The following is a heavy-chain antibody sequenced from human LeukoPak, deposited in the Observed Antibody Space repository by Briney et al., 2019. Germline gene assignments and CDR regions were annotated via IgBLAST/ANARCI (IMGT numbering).Heavy chain of an antibody. D-gene: IGHD4-23*01. V-gene: IGHV4-59*01. Sequence: PSETPSLTCTVSRGSISSFYWSWIRQPPGKGLEWIGYISYSGNTKYNPSLKSRVTISVDTSKNQFSLKLSCVTAADTAVYYCARDYGGKFDYWGQGTLVTVSS. CDR3: ARDYGGKFDY. CDR1: RGSISSFY. J-gene: IGHJ4*02. CDR2: ISYSGNT.